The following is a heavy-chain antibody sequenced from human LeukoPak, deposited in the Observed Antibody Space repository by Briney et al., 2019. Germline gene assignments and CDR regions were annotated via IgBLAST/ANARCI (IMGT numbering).Heavy chain of an antibody. Sequence: SVKVSCKASGGTFSSYAISWVRQAPGQWLEWMGRIIPILGIANYAQKFQGRVTITADKSTSTAYMELSSLRSEDTAVYYCARDIRVTTHLGPEQAWGQGTLVTVSS. V-gene: IGHV1-69*04. CDR3: ARDIRVTTHLGPEQA. D-gene: IGHD4-17*01. J-gene: IGHJ5*02. CDR2: IIPILGIA. CDR1: GGTFSSYA.